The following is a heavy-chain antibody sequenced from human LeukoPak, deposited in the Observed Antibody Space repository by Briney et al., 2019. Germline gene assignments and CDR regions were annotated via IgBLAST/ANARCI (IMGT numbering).Heavy chain of an antibody. Sequence: GGSLRLSCAASGFTFSSYGMHWVRQAPGKGLEWVAVISYDGSNKYYADSVKGRFTISRDNSKNTLYLQMNSLRAEDTAVYYCARDKGQWELLPYFDYWGQGTLVTVSS. V-gene: IGHV3-30*03. CDR2: ISYDGSNK. J-gene: IGHJ4*02. CDR3: ARDKGQWELLPYFDY. CDR1: GFTFSSYG. D-gene: IGHD1-26*01.